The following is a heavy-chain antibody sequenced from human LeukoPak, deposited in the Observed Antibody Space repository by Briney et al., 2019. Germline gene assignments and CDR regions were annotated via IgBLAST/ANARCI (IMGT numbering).Heavy chain of an antibody. V-gene: IGHV3-23*01. CDR3: ASSSDYYGSGSPGY. Sequence: GGSLRLSCAASGYTFSSYAMSWVHQAPGKGLEWVSAISGSGGSTYYADSVKGRFTISRDNSKNTLYLQMNSLRAEDTAVYYCASSSDYYGSGSPGYWGQGTLVTVSS. J-gene: IGHJ4*02. D-gene: IGHD3-10*01. CDR2: ISGSGGST. CDR1: GYTFSSYA.